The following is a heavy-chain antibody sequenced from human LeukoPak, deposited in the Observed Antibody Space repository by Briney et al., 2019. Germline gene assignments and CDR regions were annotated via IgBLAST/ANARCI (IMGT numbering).Heavy chain of an antibody. CDR1: GFTFSSYS. Sequence: PGGSLRLSCAASGFTFSSYSMNWVRQAPGKGLEWVSYISSSSSTIYYADSVKGRFTISRDNSKNTLYLQMNSLRAEDTAVYYCAKDGAVLLWFGELYYWGQGTLVTVSS. D-gene: IGHD3-10*01. CDR3: AKDGAVLLWFGELYY. CDR2: ISSSSSTI. J-gene: IGHJ4*02. V-gene: IGHV3-48*01.